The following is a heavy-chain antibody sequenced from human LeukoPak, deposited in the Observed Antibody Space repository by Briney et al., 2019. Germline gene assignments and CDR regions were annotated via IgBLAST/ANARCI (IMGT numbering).Heavy chain of an antibody. Sequence: PSETLSLTCIVSGGSISSYYWSWIRQPAGKGLEWIGRIYSSGSTNYNPSLKSRVTMSVDTSKNQFSLKLSSVTAADTAVYYCARYSSSWTDAFVIWAERTMVTVSS. CDR1: GGSISSYY. CDR3: ARYSSSWTDAFVI. CDR2: IYSSGST. D-gene: IGHD6-13*01. V-gene: IGHV4-4*07. J-gene: IGHJ3*02.